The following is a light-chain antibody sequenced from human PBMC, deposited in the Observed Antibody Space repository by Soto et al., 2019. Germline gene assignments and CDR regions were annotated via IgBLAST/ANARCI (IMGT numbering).Light chain of an antibody. CDR3: AVWDNSLNGVA. J-gene: IGLJ2*01. V-gene: IGLV1-47*01. CDR1: NSNMGRNY. Sequence: ALTQTPSASGTPGQSVTISCSGSNSNMGRNYVYWYQQVPGTAPKLLMYRNDVRPSGVPDRFTGSKSGTSASLAISGLRSEDEADYYCAVWDNSLNGVAFGGGTKVTAL. CDR2: RND.